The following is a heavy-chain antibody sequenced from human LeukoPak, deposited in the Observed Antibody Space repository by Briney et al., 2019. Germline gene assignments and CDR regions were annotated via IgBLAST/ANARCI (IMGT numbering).Heavy chain of an antibody. D-gene: IGHD3-3*02. Sequence: GGSLRLSCAASGFTVSSTYMSWVRQAPGQGLEWVSLLYSSGITFYAESVQGRFTVSRDNSKNTLYLQMNSLRAEDTAIYYCARDSSSFPNYFDFWGQGTLVTVSS. V-gene: IGHV3-53*01. CDR3: ARDSSSFPNYFDF. J-gene: IGHJ4*02. CDR2: LYSSGIT. CDR1: GFTVSSTY.